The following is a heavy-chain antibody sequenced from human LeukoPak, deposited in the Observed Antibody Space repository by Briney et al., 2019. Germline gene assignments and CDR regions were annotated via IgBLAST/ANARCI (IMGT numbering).Heavy chain of an antibody. V-gene: IGHV3-21*01. CDR3: ARNGGNSDFDY. D-gene: IGHD4-23*01. Sequence: PGGSLRLSCAASGFTFSSYSMNWVRQAPGKGLEWVSFISSSGTYIYYADSMKGRFTISRDNAKNSLYVQMNSLRAEDTAVYYCARNGGNSDFDYWGQGTLVTVSS. J-gene: IGHJ4*02. CDR2: ISSSGTYI. CDR1: GFTFSSYS.